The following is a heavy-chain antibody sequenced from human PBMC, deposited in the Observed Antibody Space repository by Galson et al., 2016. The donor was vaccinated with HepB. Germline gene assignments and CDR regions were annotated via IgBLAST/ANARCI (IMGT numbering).Heavy chain of an antibody. D-gene: IGHD4-23*01. CDR1: GFILTNYW. CDR3: ARVFGADYGGIWYSDL. V-gene: IGHV3-7*01. J-gene: IGHJ2*01. CDR2: IKEDGSEK. Sequence: SLRLSCAVSGFILTNYWMTWVRQAPGKGLEWVAIIKEDGSEKYYVGSVEGRFTISRDNPKNSVYLQMTSLRAEDPALYYCARVFGADYGGIWYSDLWGRGTLVTVSS.